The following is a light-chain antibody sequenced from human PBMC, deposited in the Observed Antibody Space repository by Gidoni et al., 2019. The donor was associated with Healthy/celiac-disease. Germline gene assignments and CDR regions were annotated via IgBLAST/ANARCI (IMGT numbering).Light chain of an antibody. CDR1: QSVSSY. J-gene: IGKJ4*01. CDR2: DAS. Sequence: ETVLTQSPATLSLSRGERATLSCRASQSVSSYLAWYQQKPGQAPRLLIYDASNRATGIPARFSGSGSGTDFTLTISSLEPEDFAVYYCQQRSNWPPFFGGGTKVEIK. V-gene: IGKV3-11*01. CDR3: QQRSNWPPF.